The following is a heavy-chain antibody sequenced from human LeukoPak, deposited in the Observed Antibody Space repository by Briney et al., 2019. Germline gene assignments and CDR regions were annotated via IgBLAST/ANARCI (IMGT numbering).Heavy chain of an antibody. CDR2: INAGNGNT. J-gene: IGHJ6*02. CDR3: ARDLVQAAGLHLINLYYGMDV. CDR1: GYTFTSYA. V-gene: IGHV1-3*01. D-gene: IGHD6-13*01. Sequence: ASVKVSCTASGYTFTSYAMHWVRQAPGQRLEWMGWINAGNGNTKYSQKFQGRVTITRDTSASTAYMELSSLRSEDTAVYYCARDLVQAAGLHLINLYYGMDVWGQGTTVTVSS.